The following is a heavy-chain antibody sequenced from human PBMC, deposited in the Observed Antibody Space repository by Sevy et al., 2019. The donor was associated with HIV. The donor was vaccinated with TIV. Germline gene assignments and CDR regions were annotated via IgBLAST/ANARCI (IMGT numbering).Heavy chain of an antibody. D-gene: IGHD2-15*01. J-gene: IGHJ6*02. CDR1: GYTFTSYG. Sequence: ASAKVSCKASGYTFTSYGISWVRQAPGQGLEWMGWISAYNGNTNYAQKLQGRVTMTTDTSTSTAYMELRSLRSDDTAVYYCASYPISSASYYYYYYGMDVWGQGTTVTVSS. CDR2: ISAYNGNT. CDR3: ASYPISSASYYYYYYGMDV. V-gene: IGHV1-18*01.